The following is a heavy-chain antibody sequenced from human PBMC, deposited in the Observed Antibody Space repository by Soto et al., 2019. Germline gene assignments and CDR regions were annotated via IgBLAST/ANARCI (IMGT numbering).Heavy chain of an antibody. CDR2: IKQDGSEK. J-gene: IGHJ3*02. V-gene: IGHV3-7*03. D-gene: IGHD2-2*01. CDR3: ARDKLPFSWVPHFDI. CDR1: GFTFSSYW. Sequence: EVQLVESGGGLVQPGGSLRLSCAASGFTFSSYWMSWVRQAPGKGLEWVANIKQDGSEKYYVDSVKGRFTISRDNAKNSLYLQLNSLRAEDTAVYYCARDKLPFSWVPHFDISGQGTMVTVSS.